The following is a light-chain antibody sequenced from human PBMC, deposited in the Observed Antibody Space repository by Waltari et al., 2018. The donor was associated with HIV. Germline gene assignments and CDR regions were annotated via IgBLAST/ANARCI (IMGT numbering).Light chain of an antibody. V-gene: IGKV4-1*01. J-gene: IGKJ1*01. CDR2: WAF. Sequence: IVLTQSPDSLAVSLGGRATINCRSSHSLLYSSNNKNFLTWYQHKAGQPPRLLISWAFSRESGVPDRFTGSGSGTDFTLTINNLQAEDAAVYYCQQYYSSPQTFGQGTKVEIK. CDR1: HSLLYSSNNKNF. CDR3: QQYYSSPQT.